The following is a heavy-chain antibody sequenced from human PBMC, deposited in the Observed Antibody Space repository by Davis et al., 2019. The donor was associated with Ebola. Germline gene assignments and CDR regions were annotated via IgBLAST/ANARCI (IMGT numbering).Heavy chain of an antibody. V-gene: IGHV7-4-1*02. CDR2: INTNTGNP. D-gene: IGHD6-13*01. Sequence: AASVQVSCKASGYTFTSYAMNWVRQAPGQGLEWMGWINTNTGNPTYAQGFTGRFVFSLDTSVSTAYLQISSLKAEDTAVYYCARGAGGYSSSWYWFDPWGQGTLVTVSS. CDR3: ARGAGGYSSSWYWFDP. J-gene: IGHJ5*02. CDR1: GYTFTSYA.